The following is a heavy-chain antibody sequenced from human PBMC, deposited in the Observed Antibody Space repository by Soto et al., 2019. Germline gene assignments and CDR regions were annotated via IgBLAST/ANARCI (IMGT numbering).Heavy chain of an antibody. J-gene: IGHJ4*02. D-gene: IGHD2-2*02. V-gene: IGHV1-18*01. Sequence: GASVKVSCKASGFTFSRSGLNWVRQAPGQGLEWMGWISVYYGNTRYAEKFQGRVTMTRDTSTSTAYMELRGLRSDDTAVYYCARGPDTVLVPTAINPFEYWGQGTLVTVSS. CDR2: ISVYYGNT. CDR3: ARGPDTVLVPTAINPFEY. CDR1: GFTFSRSG.